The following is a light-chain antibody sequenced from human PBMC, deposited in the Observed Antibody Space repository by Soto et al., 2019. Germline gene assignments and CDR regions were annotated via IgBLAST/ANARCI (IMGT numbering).Light chain of an antibody. J-gene: IGLJ2*01. CDR2: DDS. CDR1: NIGSKS. CDR3: QVWDSSSDPVV. V-gene: IGLV3-21*02. Sequence: SYELTQPPSVSVAPGQTARITCGGTNIGSKSVHWYQQKPGQAPVLVVYDDSDRPSGIPERFSGSNSGNTATLTISRVEAGDEADYYCQVWDSSSDPVVFGGGTKLTVL.